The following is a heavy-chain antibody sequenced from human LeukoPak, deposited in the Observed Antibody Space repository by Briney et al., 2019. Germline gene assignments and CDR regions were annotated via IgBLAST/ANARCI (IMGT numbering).Heavy chain of an antibody. Sequence: GGSLRLSCAVSAFTFTSYGMHWVRQAPGKGLEWVAFIRYDGSKQYYMDSVKGRFTVSRDNSKNTLYLQMNNLRAEDTAVYYCAKDLWTKQNAPGYFDYWGQGTLVTVSS. D-gene: IGHD1-1*01. J-gene: IGHJ4*02. CDR2: IRYDGSKQ. CDR3: AKDLWTKQNAPGYFDY. CDR1: AFTFTSYG. V-gene: IGHV3-30*02.